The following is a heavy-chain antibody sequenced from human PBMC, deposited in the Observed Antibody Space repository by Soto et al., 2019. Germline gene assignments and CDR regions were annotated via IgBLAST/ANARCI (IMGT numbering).Heavy chain of an antibody. J-gene: IGHJ6*02. CDR3: ARDGGGGYYYYGMDV. Sequence: GGSLRLSCAASGFTFSSYAMHWVRQAPGKGLEWVAVISYDGSNKYYADSVKGRFTISRDNSKNTLYLQMNSLRAEDTAVYYCARDGGGGYYYYGMDVWGQGTTVTVSS. CDR1: GFTFSSYA. D-gene: IGHD2-15*01. CDR2: ISYDGSNK. V-gene: IGHV3-30-3*01.